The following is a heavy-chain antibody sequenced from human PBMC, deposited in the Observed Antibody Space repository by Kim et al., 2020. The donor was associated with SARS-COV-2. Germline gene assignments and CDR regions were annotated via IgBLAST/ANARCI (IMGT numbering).Heavy chain of an antibody. J-gene: IGHJ4*02. CDR2: INHSGST. D-gene: IGHD6-13*01. CDR1: GGSFSGYY. Sequence: SETLSLTCAVYGGSFSGYYWSWIRQPPGKGLEWIGEINHSGSTNYNQSLKSRVTFSVDTSKNQFSLKLSSVTAADTAVYYCARGTQNRYIAAAAKGYFDYWGQGTLVTVSS. V-gene: IGHV4-34*01. CDR3: ARGTQNRYIAAAAKGYFDY.